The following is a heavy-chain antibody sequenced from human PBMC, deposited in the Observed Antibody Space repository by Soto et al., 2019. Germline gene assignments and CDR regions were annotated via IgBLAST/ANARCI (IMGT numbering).Heavy chain of an antibody. D-gene: IGHD3-16*01. J-gene: IGHJ5*02. CDR3: AKDQDYYGYGRIWFDP. Sequence: ASVKVSCKVSGHTLSELSMHWVRQAPGKGREGMGGFDPEDGETIYAEKFEGRVTMTEDTSTNTAYMELSRLISEDTAVYYCAKDQDYYGYGRIWFDPWGQGTLVTVSS. V-gene: IGHV1-24*01. CDR1: GHTLSELS. CDR2: FDPEDGET.